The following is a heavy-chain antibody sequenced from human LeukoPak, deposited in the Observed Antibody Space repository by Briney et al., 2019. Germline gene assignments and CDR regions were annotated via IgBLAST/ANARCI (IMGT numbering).Heavy chain of an antibody. CDR1: GFTFSSYG. CDR2: IRYDGSNK. V-gene: IGHV3-30*02. D-gene: IGHD4-17*01. Sequence: GGSLRLSCAASGFTFSSYGMHWVRQAPGKGLEWVAFIRYDGSNKYYADSVKGRFTISRDNSKNTLYPQMNSLRAEDTAVYYCAKDPGDYGTTFDYWGQGTLVTVSS. CDR3: AKDPGDYGTTFDY. J-gene: IGHJ4*02.